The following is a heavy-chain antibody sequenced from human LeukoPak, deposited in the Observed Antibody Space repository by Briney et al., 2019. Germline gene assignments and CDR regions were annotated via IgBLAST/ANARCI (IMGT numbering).Heavy chain of an antibody. CDR3: ARPFYSSGSYYFDY. CDR2: IYPGDSDT. J-gene: IGHJ4*02. D-gene: IGHD3-10*01. Sequence: GASLQISCKGSGSIFTSYWIGWVRQLPGKGVEWMGVIYPGDSDTKYSPSFQGQVTISADKSISTAYLQWSSLKASDTAMYYCARPFYSSGSYYFDYWGQGTLVTVSS. V-gene: IGHV5-51*01. CDR1: GSIFTSYW.